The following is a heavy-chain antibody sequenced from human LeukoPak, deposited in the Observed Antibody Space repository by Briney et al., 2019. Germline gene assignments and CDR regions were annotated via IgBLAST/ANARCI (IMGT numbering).Heavy chain of an antibody. V-gene: IGHV4-31*11. D-gene: IGHD2-15*01. CDR1: GGSFSGYY. J-gene: IGHJ5*02. CDR3: ARGPVGGVVLATAAGYFDP. CDR2: IYYSGST. Sequence: SETLSLTCVVYGGSFSGYYWSWIRQHPGKGLEWIGYIYYSGSTYYNPSLKSRVTISVDTSKNQFSLKLSSVTAADTAVYYCARGPVGGVVLATAAGYFDPWGQGHLVTVSS.